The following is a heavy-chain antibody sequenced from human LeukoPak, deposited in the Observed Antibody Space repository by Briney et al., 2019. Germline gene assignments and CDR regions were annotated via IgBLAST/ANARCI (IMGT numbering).Heavy chain of an antibody. V-gene: IGHV1-18*01. J-gene: IGHJ6*03. D-gene: IGHD4-23*01. CDR3: ARAAGNDYYYYMDV. Sequence: GASVKVSCKASGYTFTSYGISGVRQAPGQGLEWMGWISAYNGNTNYAQKLQGRVTMTTDTSTSTAYMELRSLRSDDTAVYYCARAAGNDYYYYMDVWGKGTTVTVSS. CDR2: ISAYNGNT. CDR1: GYTFTSYG.